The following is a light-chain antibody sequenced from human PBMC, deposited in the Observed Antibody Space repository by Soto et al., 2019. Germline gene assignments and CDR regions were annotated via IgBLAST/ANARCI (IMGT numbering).Light chain of an antibody. Sequence: QSVLTHPPSVSAAPGQKVTISCSGSSSNIGNNYVSWYQQPPGTAPKLLIYENNKRPSGIPDRFSGSKSGTSATLGITGLQTGDEADYYCGTWDSSLSAFYVFGTGTKVTVL. V-gene: IGLV1-51*02. CDR3: GTWDSSLSAFYV. CDR2: ENN. CDR1: SSNIGNNY. J-gene: IGLJ1*01.